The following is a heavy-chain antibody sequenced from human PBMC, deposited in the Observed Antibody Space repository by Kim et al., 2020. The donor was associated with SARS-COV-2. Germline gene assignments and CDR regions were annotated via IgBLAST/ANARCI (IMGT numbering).Heavy chain of an antibody. J-gene: IGHJ6*02. D-gene: IGHD2-15*01. Sequence: VKGRFTISRDNAKNSLYLQMNSLRAEDTAVYYCARVGGYCSGGSCPPRDVWGQGTTVTVSS. CDR3: ARVGGYCSGGSCPPRDV. V-gene: IGHV3-11*04.